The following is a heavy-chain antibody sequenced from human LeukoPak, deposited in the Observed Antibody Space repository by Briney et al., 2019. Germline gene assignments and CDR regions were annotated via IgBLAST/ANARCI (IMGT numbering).Heavy chain of an antibody. D-gene: IGHD3-9*01. CDR2: IWYDGSNK. CDR3: ARGHYDILTGYAAANFDY. Sequence: GGSLRLSCAASGFTFSSYGMHWVRQAPGKGLEWVAVIWYDGSNKYYADSVKGRFTISRDNSKNTLYLQMNSLRVEDTAVYYCARGHYDILTGYAAANFDYWGQGTLVTVSS. V-gene: IGHV3-33*01. CDR1: GFTFSSYG. J-gene: IGHJ4*02.